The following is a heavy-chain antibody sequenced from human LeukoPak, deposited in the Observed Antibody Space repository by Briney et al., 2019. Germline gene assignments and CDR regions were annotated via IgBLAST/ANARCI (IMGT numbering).Heavy chain of an antibody. J-gene: IGHJ5*02. CDR3: ARDLGRGSGSYPNWFDP. Sequence: GASVKVSCKASGYTFTSYGISWVRQAPGQGLEWMGWISAYNGNTNYAQKLQGRVTMTTDTSTSTAYMELRSLRSDDTAVYYCARDLGRGSGSYPNWFDPWGQGTLVTVSS. V-gene: IGHV1-18*01. CDR2: ISAYNGNT. CDR1: GYTFTSYG. D-gene: IGHD1-26*01.